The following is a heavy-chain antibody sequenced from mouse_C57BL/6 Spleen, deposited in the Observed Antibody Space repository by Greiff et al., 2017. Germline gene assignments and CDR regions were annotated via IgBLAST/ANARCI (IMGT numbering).Heavy chain of an antibody. CDR3: ARRDWGFAY. CDR1: GYSITSGYY. D-gene: IGHD4-1*01. CDR2: ISYDGSN. J-gene: IGHJ3*01. Sequence: ESGPGLVKPSQSLSLTCSVTGYSITSGYYWNWIRQFPGNKLEWMGYISYDGSNNYNPSLKNRISITRDTSKNQFFLKLNSVTTEDTATYYCARRDWGFAYWGQGTLVTVSA. V-gene: IGHV3-6*01.